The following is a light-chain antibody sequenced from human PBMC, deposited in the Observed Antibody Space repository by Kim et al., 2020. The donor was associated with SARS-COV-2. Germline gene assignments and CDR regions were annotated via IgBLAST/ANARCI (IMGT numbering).Light chain of an antibody. CDR3: QQFGSSYT. CDR2: GTS. CDR1: QTVTTNS. Sequence: CLSPGERATLSCRASQTVTTNSLAWYQQKPGQAPRLLIFGTSSRATGIPDWFSGSGSGTDFTLTISRLEPEDFAVYYCQQFGSSYTFGQGTKLEI. J-gene: IGKJ2*01. V-gene: IGKV3-20*01.